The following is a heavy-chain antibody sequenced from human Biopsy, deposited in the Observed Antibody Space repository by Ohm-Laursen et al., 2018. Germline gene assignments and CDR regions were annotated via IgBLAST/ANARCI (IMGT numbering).Heavy chain of an antibody. V-gene: IGHV1-69*06. J-gene: IGHJ6*02. CDR2: IIPIFGTV. Sequence: GATVKLSCKVSGDTFTTSAISWVRQVPGQGLDWLGRIIPIFGTVDYGQNFQGRVTIRADTSTTFLELTSLRYDDTAVYYCASGDIGGIGLDVWGLGTTVTVSS. CDR1: GDTFTTSA. D-gene: IGHD3-10*01. CDR3: ASGDIGGIGLDV.